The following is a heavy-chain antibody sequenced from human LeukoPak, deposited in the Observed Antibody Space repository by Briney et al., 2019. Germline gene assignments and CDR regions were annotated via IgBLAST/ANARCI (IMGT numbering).Heavy chain of an antibody. V-gene: IGHV3-15*01. Sequence: GGSLRLSCAASGITFSEAWLSWVRQAPGKGLEWVGRIMSKSDGGTTDYAAPVKGRFTILRDDSTNTLYLQMNSLKIEDTAVYYCSSGTPVDYWGQGTLVTVSS. D-gene: IGHD1-26*01. J-gene: IGHJ4*02. CDR1: GITFSEAW. CDR2: IMSKSDGGTT. CDR3: SSGTPVDY.